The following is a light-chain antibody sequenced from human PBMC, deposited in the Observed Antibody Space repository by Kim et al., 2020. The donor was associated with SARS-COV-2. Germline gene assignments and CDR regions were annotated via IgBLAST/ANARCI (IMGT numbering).Light chain of an antibody. CDR1: SNN. J-gene: IGKJ4*01. V-gene: IGKV3-15*01. CDR3: QQYNNWPPLT. Sequence: SNNLAWYQQKPGQAPRLLIYGASSRATGIPARFTGSGSGTEFTLTISSLQSEDFAVYYCQQYNNWPPLTFGGGTKVEIK. CDR2: GAS.